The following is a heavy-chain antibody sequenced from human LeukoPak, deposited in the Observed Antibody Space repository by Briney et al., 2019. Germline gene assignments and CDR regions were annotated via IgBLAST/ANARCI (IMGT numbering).Heavy chain of an antibody. CDR3: ARGTIVVVKTAPDY. CDR1: GFTFSSYW. Sequence: TGGSLRLSCAASGFTFSSYWMHWVRQAPGKGLEWVAVISYDGSNKYYADSVKGRFTISRDNSKNTLYLQMNSLRAEDTAVYYCARGTIVVVKTAPDYWGQGTLVTVSS. V-gene: IGHV3-30*03. D-gene: IGHD3-22*01. CDR2: ISYDGSNK. J-gene: IGHJ4*02.